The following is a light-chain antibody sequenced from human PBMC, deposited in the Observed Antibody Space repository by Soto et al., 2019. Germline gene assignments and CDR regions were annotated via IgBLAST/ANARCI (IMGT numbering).Light chain of an antibody. CDR1: QGISSY. CDR2: AAS. V-gene: IGKV1-9*01. Sequence: DIQLTQSPSFLSASVGDRVTITCRASQGISSYLAWYQQKPGKAPKLLIYAASTLQSGVPSSFSGSGSGTEFTLTISTLQPEYFATYYCQQLNNYPITFGQGTRLEIK. J-gene: IGKJ5*01. CDR3: QQLNNYPIT.